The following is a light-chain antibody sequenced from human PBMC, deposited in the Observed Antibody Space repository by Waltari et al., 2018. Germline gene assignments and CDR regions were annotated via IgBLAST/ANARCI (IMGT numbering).Light chain of an antibody. CDR1: QGISTW. V-gene: IGKV1D-12*01. CDR3: QQANSFPLT. J-gene: IGKJ4*01. Sequence: DIQMTQSPSSVSASVGDKVTLTCRASQGISTWVAWYQQKPGLAPKLLIHSASYLQSGVPSRFSGSASGADLTLTITNVQPEDFATYYCQQANSFPLTFGGGTRVDIK. CDR2: SAS.